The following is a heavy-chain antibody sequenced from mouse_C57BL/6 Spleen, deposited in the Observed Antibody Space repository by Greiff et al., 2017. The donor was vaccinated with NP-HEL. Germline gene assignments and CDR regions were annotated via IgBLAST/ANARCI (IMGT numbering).Heavy chain of an antibody. V-gene: IGHV14-4*01. CDR1: GFNIKDDY. CDR2: IDPENGDT. J-gene: IGHJ2*01. Sequence: EVKLQESGAELVRPGASVKLSCTASGFNIKDDYMHWVKQRPEQGLEWIGWIDPENGDTEYASKFQGKATITADTSSNTAYLQLSSLTSEDTAVYYCTTWYYGSYYFDYWGQGTTLTVSS. D-gene: IGHD1-1*01. CDR3: TTWYYGSYYFDY.